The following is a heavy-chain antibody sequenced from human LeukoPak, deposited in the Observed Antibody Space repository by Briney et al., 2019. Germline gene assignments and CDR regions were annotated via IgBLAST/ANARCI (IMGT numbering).Heavy chain of an antibody. D-gene: IGHD3-22*01. CDR2: ISGSGGST. CDR3: ASRPYDSSGYYADY. CDR1: GFTFSSYA. Sequence: GGSLRLSCAASGFTFSSYAMSWVRQAPGKGLEWVSAISGSGGSTYYTDSVKGRFTISRDNSKNTLYLQMNSLRAEDTAVYYCASRPYDSSGYYADYWGQGTLVTVSS. J-gene: IGHJ4*02. V-gene: IGHV3-23*01.